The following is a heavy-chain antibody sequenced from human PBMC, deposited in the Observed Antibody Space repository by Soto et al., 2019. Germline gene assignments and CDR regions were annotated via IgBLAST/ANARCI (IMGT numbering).Heavy chain of an antibody. CDR2: IKQGGSDT. J-gene: IGHJ6*02. CDR3: AKEYSSSSRGYYYYYGMDV. V-gene: IGHV3-7*05. Sequence: PGGSLRLSCAASGFNFSRYWMSWVRQAPGKGLEWVANIKQGGSDTYYTDSVKGRFTISRDNAKNTLYLQMNSLRAEDTAVYYCAKEYSSSSRGYYYYYGMDVWGQGTTVTVSS. CDR1: GFNFSRYW. D-gene: IGHD6-6*01.